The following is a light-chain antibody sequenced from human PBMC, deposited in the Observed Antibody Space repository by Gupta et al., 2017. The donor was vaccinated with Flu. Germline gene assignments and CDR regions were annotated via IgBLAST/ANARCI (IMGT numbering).Light chain of an antibody. Sequence: QSALTQPASVSGSPGQSITISCTGTSSDIGGSNYVSWYQQHPGKAPKLIIYDVTNRPSGVSSHFSGSKSGNTASLTISGLEAEDESDYFCSSYTSTNTFYVFGTGTKVTVL. CDR3: SSYTSTNTFYV. J-gene: IGLJ1*01. V-gene: IGLV2-14*01. CDR2: DVT. CDR1: SSDIGGSNY.